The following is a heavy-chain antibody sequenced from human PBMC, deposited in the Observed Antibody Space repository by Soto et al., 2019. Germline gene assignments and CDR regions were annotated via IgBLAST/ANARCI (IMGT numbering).Heavy chain of an antibody. D-gene: IGHD3-22*01. J-gene: IGHJ5*02. V-gene: IGHV3-21*01. CDR2: ISSSSSYI. CDR1: GFTFSSYS. CDR3: ARDLLYYYDSSGYSYWFDP. Sequence: VQLVESGGGVVQPGRSLRLSCAASGFTFSSYSMNWVRQAPGKGLEWVSSISSSSSYIYYADSVKGRFTISRDNAKNSLYLQMNSLRAEDTAVYYCARDLLYYYDSSGYSYWFDPWGQGTLVTVSS.